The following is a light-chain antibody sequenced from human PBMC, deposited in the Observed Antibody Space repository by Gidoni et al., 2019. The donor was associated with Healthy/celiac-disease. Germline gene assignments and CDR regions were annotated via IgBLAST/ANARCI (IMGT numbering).Light chain of an antibody. V-gene: IGKV3-15*01. CDR3: QQYNKWQT. Sequence: EIVMTQSPATLSVSPGERATLSCRASQSVSSNLAWYQQKPGQAPRLLIYGASTRATGIPARFSGSGSGTEFTLTISSLQSEDFAVYYCQQYNKWQTFGQXTKVEIK. CDR2: GAS. CDR1: QSVSSN. J-gene: IGKJ1*01.